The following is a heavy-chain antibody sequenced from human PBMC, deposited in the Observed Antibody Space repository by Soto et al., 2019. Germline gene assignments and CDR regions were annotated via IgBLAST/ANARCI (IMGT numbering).Heavy chain of an antibody. Sequence: APVKVSCKPSGSTFTGYYMHRVRQAPGQGLEWMGWINPNSGGTNYAQKFQGWVTMTRDTSISTAYMELSRLRSDDTAVYYCARVVHGDYGAFDIWGQGTMVTVSS. CDR3: ARVVHGDYGAFDI. V-gene: IGHV1-2*04. CDR2: INPNSGGT. D-gene: IGHD4-17*01. CDR1: GSTFTGYY. J-gene: IGHJ3*02.